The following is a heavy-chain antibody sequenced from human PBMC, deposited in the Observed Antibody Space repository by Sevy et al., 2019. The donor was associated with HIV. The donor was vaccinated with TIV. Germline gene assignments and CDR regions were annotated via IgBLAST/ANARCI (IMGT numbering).Heavy chain of an antibody. Sequence: SETLSLTCTVSGGSISGYYWSWIRQPPGKGLEWIGYIYYSGSTNYNPSLKSRVTISVDTSKNQFSLKLSSVTAADTAVYYCASYYGSGTHFDYWGQGTLVTVSS. V-gene: IGHV4-59*13. CDR3: ASYYGSGTHFDY. CDR1: GGSISGYY. CDR2: IYYSGST. J-gene: IGHJ4*02. D-gene: IGHD3-10*01.